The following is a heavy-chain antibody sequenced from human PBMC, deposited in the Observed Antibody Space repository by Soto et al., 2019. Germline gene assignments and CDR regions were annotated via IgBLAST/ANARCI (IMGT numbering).Heavy chain of an antibody. CDR1: GFTFSNYG. CDR3: AKDRIVMIRGVMNYYGMDV. Sequence: QVQLVESGGGVVQPGRSLRLSCAASGFTFSNYGMHWARQPPGKGLEWVAFILYDGSVKYFADSVKGRFTISRDNSKNTLDLQMNSLRAEDTAVYYCAKDRIVMIRGVMNYYGMDVWGQGTTVTVSS. J-gene: IGHJ6*02. V-gene: IGHV3-30*18. CDR2: ILYDGSVK. D-gene: IGHD3-10*01.